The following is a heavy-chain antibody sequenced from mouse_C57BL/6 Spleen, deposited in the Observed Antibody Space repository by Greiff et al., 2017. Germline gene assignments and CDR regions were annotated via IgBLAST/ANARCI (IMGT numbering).Heavy chain of an antibody. CDR1: GYTFTSYW. CDR3: ARGDGYYDAMDY. D-gene: IGHD2-3*01. CDR2: IHPNSGST. Sequence: VQLQQPGAELVKPGASVKLSCKASGYTFTSYWMHWVKQRPGQGLEWIGMIHPNSGSTNYNEKFKSKATLTVDKSSSTAYMQLSSLTSEDSAVYYCARGDGYYDAMDYWGQGTSVTVSS. V-gene: IGHV1-64*01. J-gene: IGHJ4*01.